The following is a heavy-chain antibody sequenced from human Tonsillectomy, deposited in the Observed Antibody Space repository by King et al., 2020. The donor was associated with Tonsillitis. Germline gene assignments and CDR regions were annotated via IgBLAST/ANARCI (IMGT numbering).Heavy chain of an antibody. J-gene: IGHJ4*02. V-gene: IGHV3-7*01. CDR2: IKQDGSEK. CDR1: GFTFSSYW. D-gene: IGHD3-3*01. CDR3: ANDFWSGYPDY. Sequence: VQLAESGGGLVQPGGSLRLSCAASGFTFSSYWMSWVRQAPGKGLEWVANIKQDGSEKYYVDSVKGRFTISRDNAKNSLYLQMNSLRAEDTAVYYCANDFWSGYPDYWGQGTLVTVSS.